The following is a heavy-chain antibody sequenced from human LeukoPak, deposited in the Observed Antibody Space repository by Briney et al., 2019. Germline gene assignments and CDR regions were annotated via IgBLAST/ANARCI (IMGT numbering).Heavy chain of an antibody. CDR3: ARDHPGVDGDYVGSAFDI. Sequence: GGSLRLSCAASGFTFSSYAMHWVRQAPGKGLEWVAVISYDGSNKYYADSVKGRFTISRDNSKNTLYLQMNSLRAEDTAVYYCARDHPGVDGDYVGSAFDIWGQGTMVTVSS. D-gene: IGHD4-17*01. J-gene: IGHJ3*02. CDR1: GFTFSSYA. V-gene: IGHV3-30-3*01. CDR2: ISYDGSNK.